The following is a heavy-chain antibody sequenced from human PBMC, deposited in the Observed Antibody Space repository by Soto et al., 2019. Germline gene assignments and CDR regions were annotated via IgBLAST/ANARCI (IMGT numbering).Heavy chain of an antibody. CDR1: GGSISSYY. CDR3: ARNRATIFGLVIEPEYYFDY. Sequence: SETRSLTCTVSGGSISSYYWSWIRQPAGKGLEWIGRIYTSGSTNYNPSLKSRVTMSVDTSKNQFSLRLSSVTAADTAVYSCARNRATIFGLVIEPEYYFDYWGQGTLVTVSS. J-gene: IGHJ4*02. D-gene: IGHD3-3*01. V-gene: IGHV4-4*07. CDR2: IYTSGST.